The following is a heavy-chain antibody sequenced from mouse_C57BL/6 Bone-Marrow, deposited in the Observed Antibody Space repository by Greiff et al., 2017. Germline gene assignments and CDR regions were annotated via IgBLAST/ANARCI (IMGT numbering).Heavy chain of an antibody. CDR1: GYTFTSYW. CDR2: INPSSGYT. J-gene: IGHJ4*01. CDR3: ARWGSYDYDGGYYYAMDY. D-gene: IGHD2-4*01. V-gene: IGHV1-7*01. Sequence: QVQLQQSGAELAKPGASVKLSCKASGYTFTSYWMHWVKQRPGQGLEWIGYINPSSGYTKYNQKFKDKATLTADKSSSTAYMQLSSLTYEDSAVYYCARWGSYDYDGGYYYAMDYWGQGTSVTVSS.